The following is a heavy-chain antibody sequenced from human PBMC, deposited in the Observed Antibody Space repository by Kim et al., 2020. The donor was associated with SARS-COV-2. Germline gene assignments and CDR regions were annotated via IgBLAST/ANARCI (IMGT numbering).Heavy chain of an antibody. CDR1: GDSISSYY. CDR2: FYYSGST. CDR3: ARVFYHYDAFDI. Sequence: LETLSLTCTVSGDSISSYYWSWIRQPPGKGLEWIGYFYYSGSTNYNPSLKSRVTISVDTSKNQFSLKLSSVTAADTAVYYCARVFYHYDAFDIWGQGTMV. D-gene: IGHD3-16*02. V-gene: IGHV4-59*01. J-gene: IGHJ3*02.